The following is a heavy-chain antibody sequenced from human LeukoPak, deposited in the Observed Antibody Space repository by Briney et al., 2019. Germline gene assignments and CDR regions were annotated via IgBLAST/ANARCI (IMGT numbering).Heavy chain of an antibody. D-gene: IGHD6-6*01. J-gene: IGHJ5*02. Sequence: GASVKVSCKASGYTFTSYGISWVRQAPGQGLEWTGWISAYNGNTNYAQKLQGRVTMTTDTSTSTAYMELRSLRSDDTAVYYCARAYSSSSGTYWFDRWGQGTLVTVSS. CDR3: ARAYSSSSGTYWFDR. V-gene: IGHV1-18*01. CDR1: GYTFTSYG. CDR2: ISAYNGNT.